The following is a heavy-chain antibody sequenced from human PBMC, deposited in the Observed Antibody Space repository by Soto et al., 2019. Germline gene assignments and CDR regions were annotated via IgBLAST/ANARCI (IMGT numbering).Heavy chain of an antibody. D-gene: IGHD2-21*02. V-gene: IGHV4-59*01. CDR2: MYKTGST. J-gene: IGHJ6*02. CDR1: GGSISGYY. CDR3: ARDLWGYCGTDCYPLDV. Sequence: LSLTCTVSGGSISGYYWSWIRQPPGKGLEWIGYMYKTGSTVYNPPFKSRVTISVDTSKNQFSLKLNSVTAADTAVYYCARDLWGYCGTDCYPLDVWGQGTTVTVSS.